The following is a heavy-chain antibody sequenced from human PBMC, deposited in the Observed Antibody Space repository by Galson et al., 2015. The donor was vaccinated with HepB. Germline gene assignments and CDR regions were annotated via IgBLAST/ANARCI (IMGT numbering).Heavy chain of an antibody. CDR2: ISYDGSFR. CDR3: AKGGTGQINMMINRIVGFDP. Sequence: SLRLSCASSGFSFSNYGIHWGRPAPGKGLEWMAVISYDGSFRYYADSVKGRFTVSRDSSRSMLYLQMNSLRVEDTGVYYCAKGGTGQINMMINRIVGFDPWGQGTQVTVAS. J-gene: IGHJ5*02. CDR1: GFSFSNYG. D-gene: IGHD2/OR15-2a*01. V-gene: IGHV3-30*18.